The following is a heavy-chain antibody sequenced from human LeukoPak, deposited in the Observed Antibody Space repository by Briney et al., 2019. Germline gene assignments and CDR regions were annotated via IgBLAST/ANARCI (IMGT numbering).Heavy chain of an antibody. CDR1: GGSISSSSYY. V-gene: IGHV4-39*01. Sequence: SETLSLTCTVSGGSISSSSYYWGWIRQPPGKGLEWIGSIYYSGSTYYNPSLKSRVTISVDTSKNQFSLKLSSVTAADTAVYYCARQMTTMTTYWGQGTLVTVSS. CDR3: ARQMTTMTTY. D-gene: IGHD4-17*01. J-gene: IGHJ4*02. CDR2: IYYSGST.